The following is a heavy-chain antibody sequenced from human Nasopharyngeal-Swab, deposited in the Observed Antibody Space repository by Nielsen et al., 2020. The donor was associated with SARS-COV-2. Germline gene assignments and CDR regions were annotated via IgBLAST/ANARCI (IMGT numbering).Heavy chain of an antibody. V-gene: IGHV3-15*01. CDR2: IKSKTDGGTT. J-gene: IGHJ4*02. CDR1: GFTFSNAW. CDR3: TTDLRYYDSSGTIDY. Sequence: GESLKISCAASGFTFSNAWMSWVRQAPGKGLEWVGRIKSKTDGGTTDYAAPVKGRFTISRDDSKNTLYLQMNSLKTEDTAVYHCTTDLRYYDSSGTIDYWGQGTLVTVSS. D-gene: IGHD3-22*01.